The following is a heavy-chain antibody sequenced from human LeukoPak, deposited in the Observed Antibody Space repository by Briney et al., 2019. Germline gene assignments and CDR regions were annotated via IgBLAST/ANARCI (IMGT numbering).Heavy chain of an antibody. Sequence: SETLSLTCTVSGGSISSGSYYWSWIRQPAGKGLEWIGRIYTSGSTNYNPSLKSRVTISVDTSKNQFSLKLSSVTAADTAVHYCARARLSSSSYYYYGMDVWGQGTTVTVSS. V-gene: IGHV4-61*02. CDR3: ARARLSSSSYYYYGMDV. CDR1: GGSISSGSYY. CDR2: IYTSGST. J-gene: IGHJ6*02. D-gene: IGHD6-13*01.